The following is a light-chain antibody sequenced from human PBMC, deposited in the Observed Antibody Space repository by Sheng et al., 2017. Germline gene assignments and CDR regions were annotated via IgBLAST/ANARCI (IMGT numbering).Light chain of an antibody. CDR1: QNIYNH. CDR2: AAS. V-gene: IGKV1-39*01. J-gene: IGKJ1*01. CDR3: HQTYGSLTWT. Sequence: DIQMTQSPSSLSASVGDRVTITCRASQNIYNHLHWFQQKPGKAPRLLIYAASTLQSGVPSRFSGGGYGTYFSLTVSSLQPEDFATYYCHQTYGSLTWT.